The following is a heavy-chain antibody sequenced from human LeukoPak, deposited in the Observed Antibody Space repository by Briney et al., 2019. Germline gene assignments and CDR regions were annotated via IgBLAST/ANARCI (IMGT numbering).Heavy chain of an antibody. Sequence: GRSLRLSCAASGFTFSSYGMHWVRQAPGKGLEWVAVISYDGSNKYYADSVKGRFTISRDNSKNTLYLQMNSLRAEDTAVYYCANVGGPKTYYDFWSGYDFDYWGQGTLVTVSS. V-gene: IGHV3-30*18. CDR3: ANVGGPKTYYDFWSGYDFDY. CDR1: GFTFSSYG. J-gene: IGHJ4*02. D-gene: IGHD3-3*01. CDR2: ISYDGSNK.